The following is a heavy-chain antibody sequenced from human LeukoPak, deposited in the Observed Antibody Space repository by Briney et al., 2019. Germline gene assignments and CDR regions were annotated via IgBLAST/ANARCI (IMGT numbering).Heavy chain of an antibody. J-gene: IGHJ4*02. CDR2: INTNTGNP. D-gene: IGHD3-9*01. CDR3: ASSSLTGYYN. CDR1: GYTFTSYA. Sequence: VASVKVSCKASGYTFTSYAMNWVRQAPGQGLERMGWINTNTGNPTYAQGFTGRFVFSLDTSVSTAYLQISSLKAEDTAVYYCASSSLTGYYNWGQGTLVTVSS. V-gene: IGHV7-4-1*02.